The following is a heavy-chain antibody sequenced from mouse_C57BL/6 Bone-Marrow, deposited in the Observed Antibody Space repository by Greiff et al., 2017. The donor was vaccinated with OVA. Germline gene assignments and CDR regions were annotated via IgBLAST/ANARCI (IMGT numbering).Heavy chain of an antibody. CDR2: IYPGSGNT. D-gene: IGHD1-1*01. Sequence: VQLQQSGPELVKPGASVKISCKASGYSFTSYYIHWVKQRPGQGLEWIGWIYPGSGNTKYNEKFKGKATLTADTSSSTAYMQLSSLTSEDSAVYYCVLYYGSTYYAMDYWGQGTSVTVSS. CDR1: GYSFTSYY. CDR3: VLYYGSTYYAMDY. V-gene: IGHV1-66*01. J-gene: IGHJ4*01.